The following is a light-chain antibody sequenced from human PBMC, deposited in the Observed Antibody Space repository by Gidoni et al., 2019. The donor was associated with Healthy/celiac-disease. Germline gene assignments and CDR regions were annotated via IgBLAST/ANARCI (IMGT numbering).Light chain of an antibody. CDR1: QDISNY. Sequence: DIHMTQSPSSLSASVGDRVTITCQASQDISNYLNWYQQKPGKDTKLLIYDASNLETGVPSRFSGSGSGTDFTFTISSLKPEDIATYYCQQYDNLPFTFGPGTKVDIK. V-gene: IGKV1-33*01. J-gene: IGKJ3*01. CDR2: DAS. CDR3: QQYDNLPFT.